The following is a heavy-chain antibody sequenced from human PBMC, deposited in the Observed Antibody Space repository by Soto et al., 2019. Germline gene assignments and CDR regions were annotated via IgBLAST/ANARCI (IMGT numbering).Heavy chain of an antibody. J-gene: IGHJ5*02. D-gene: IGHD3-3*01. V-gene: IGHV1-18*01. CDR1: GYTFTSYG. Sequence: ASVKVSCKASGYTFTSYGISWVRQAPGQGLEWMGWISAYNGNTNYVQKLQGRVTMTTDTSTSTAYMELRSLRSDDTAVDYCARGAYYDFCGGYWSDRNRCAPRAQRTPDTVSS. CDR3: ARGAYYDFCGGYWSDRNRCAP. CDR2: ISAYNGNT.